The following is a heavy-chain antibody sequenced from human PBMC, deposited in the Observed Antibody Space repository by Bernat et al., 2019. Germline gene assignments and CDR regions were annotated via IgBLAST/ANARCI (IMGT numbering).Heavy chain of an antibody. J-gene: IGHJ4*02. Sequence: EVQLVESGGGLVQPGGSPRLSCAASGFTFSSYSMNWVRKAPGKGLEWVSYISSSSSTIFYADSVKGRFTISRDNAKNSLYLQMIRLRAEDTAVYYCARDRSSDYDPHFDYWGQGTLVTVSS. V-gene: IGHV3-48*01. CDR3: ARDRSSDYDPHFDY. CDR2: ISSSSSTI. D-gene: IGHD3-22*01. CDR1: GFTFSSYS.